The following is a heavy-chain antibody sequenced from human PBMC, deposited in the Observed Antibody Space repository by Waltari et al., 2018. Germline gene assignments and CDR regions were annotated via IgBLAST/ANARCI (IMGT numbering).Heavy chain of an antibody. CDR1: GFTFSSHS. Sequence: EVQLVESGGGLVKPGGSLRLSCAASGFTFSSHSMNWVRQAPGKGLEWVSSISSSSSYIYYADSVKGRFTISRDNAKNSLYLQMNSLRAEDTAVYYCARDQKYGSGSYGYWGQGTLVTVSS. V-gene: IGHV3-21*01. CDR3: ARDQKYGSGSYGY. J-gene: IGHJ4*02. D-gene: IGHD3-10*01. CDR2: ISSSSSYI.